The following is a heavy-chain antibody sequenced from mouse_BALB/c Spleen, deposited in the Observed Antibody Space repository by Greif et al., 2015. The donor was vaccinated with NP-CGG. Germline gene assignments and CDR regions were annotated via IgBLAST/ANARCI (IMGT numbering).Heavy chain of an antibody. Sequence: VQLQQSGAELVKPGASVKLSCKASGYTFTSYWMHWVKQRPGQGLEWIGEINPSNGRTNYNEKFKSKATLTVDKSSSTAYMQLSSLTSEDSAVYYCARWGYRYDDSWFAYWGQGTLVTVSA. J-gene: IGHJ3*01. CDR1: GYTFTSYW. V-gene: IGHV1S81*02. CDR2: INPSNGRT. CDR3: ARWGYRYDDSWFAY. D-gene: IGHD2-14*01.